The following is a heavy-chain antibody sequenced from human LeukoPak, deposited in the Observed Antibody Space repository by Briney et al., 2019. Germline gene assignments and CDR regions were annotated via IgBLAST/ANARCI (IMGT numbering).Heavy chain of an antibody. CDR2: MNPNSGNT. J-gene: IGHJ5*02. V-gene: IGHV1-8*01. CDR3: ARGRGYCSGGSCASRFDP. CDR1: GYTFTSYD. D-gene: IGHD2-15*01. Sequence: ASVKVSCKASGYTFTSYDINWVRQATGQGLEWMGWMNPNSGNTGCAQKFQGRVTMTRNTSISTAYMELSSLRSEDTAVYYCARGRGYCSGGSCASRFDPWGQGTLVTVSS.